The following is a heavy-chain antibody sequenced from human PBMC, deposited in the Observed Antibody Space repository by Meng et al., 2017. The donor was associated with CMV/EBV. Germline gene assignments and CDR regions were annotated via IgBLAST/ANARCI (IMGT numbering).Heavy chain of an antibody. J-gene: IGHJ4*02. CDR3: ARHYRRAGRVDY. Sequence: GSLRPSCTVSGGSISSSSYYWGWIRQPPGKGLEWIGSIYYSGSTYYNPSLKSRVTISVDTSKNQFSLKLSSVTAADTAVYYCARHYRRAGRVDYWGQGTLVTVSS. CDR1: GGSISSSSYY. D-gene: IGHD1-26*01. V-gene: IGHV4-39*01. CDR2: IYYSGST.